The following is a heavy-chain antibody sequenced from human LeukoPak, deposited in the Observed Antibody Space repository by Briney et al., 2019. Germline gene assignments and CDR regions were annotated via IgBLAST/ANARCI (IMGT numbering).Heavy chain of an antibody. V-gene: IGHV3-30-3*01. Sequence: GSLRLSCAASGFTFSSYAMHWVRQAPGKGLEWVAVISYDGSNKYYADSVKGRFTISRDNSKNTLYLQMNSLRADDTAVYFCAKDQLGYCSSTGCYTFDYWGQGTLVTVSS. CDR2: ISYDGSNK. CDR1: GFTFSSYA. D-gene: IGHD2-2*01. CDR3: AKDQLGYCSSTGCYTFDY. J-gene: IGHJ4*02.